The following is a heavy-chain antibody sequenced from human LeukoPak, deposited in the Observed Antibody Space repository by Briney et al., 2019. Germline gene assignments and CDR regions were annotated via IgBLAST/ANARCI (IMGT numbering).Heavy chain of an antibody. Sequence: GGSLRLSCAASGFTFSSYEIHWVRQAPGKGLEWLSYISSFSGTTNYADSVKGRFTISRDNAKNSLYLQMNSLRAEDTAVYYCARAKISYYYYYYMDVWGKGTTVTVSS. J-gene: IGHJ6*03. CDR3: ARAKISYYYYYYMDV. CDR2: ISSFSGTT. V-gene: IGHV3-48*01. CDR1: GFTFSSYE. D-gene: IGHD3-3*01.